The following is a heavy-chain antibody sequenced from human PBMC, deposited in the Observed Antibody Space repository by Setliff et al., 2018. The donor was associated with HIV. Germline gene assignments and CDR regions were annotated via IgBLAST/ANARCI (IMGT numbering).Heavy chain of an antibody. V-gene: IGHV4-59*01. CDR2: IYYSGST. D-gene: IGHD1-26*01. Sequence: ASETLSLTCAVYGGSFSGYYCSWIRQPPGKGLEWIGYIYYSGSTNYNPSLKSRVTISVDTSKNQFSLKLSSVTAADTAVYYCARGLVGAATSYYYYYMDVWGKGTTVTVSS. CDR1: GGSFSGYY. CDR3: ARGLVGAATSYYYYYMDV. J-gene: IGHJ6*03.